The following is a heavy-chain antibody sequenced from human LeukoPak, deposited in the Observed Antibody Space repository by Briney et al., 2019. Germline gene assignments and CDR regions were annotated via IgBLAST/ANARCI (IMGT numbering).Heavy chain of an antibody. CDR3: ARYHYDSSGYYYAFDI. J-gene: IGHJ3*02. D-gene: IGHD3-22*01. CDR1: GGTLSSYA. CDR2: IIPIFGTA. V-gene: IGHV1-69*05. Sequence: ASVKVSXKASGGTLSSYAISWVRQAPGQGLEWMGRIIPIFGTANYAQKFQGRVTITTDESTSTAYMELSSLRSEDTAVYYCARYHYDSSGYYYAFDIWGQGTMVTVSS.